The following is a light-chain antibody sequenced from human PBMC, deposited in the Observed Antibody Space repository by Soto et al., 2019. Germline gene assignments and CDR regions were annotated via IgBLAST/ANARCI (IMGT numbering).Light chain of an antibody. J-gene: IGLJ2*01. Sequence: QSPLTQPASVSGSPGQSITISCTGTSSDVGGYNYVSWYQQHPGKAPKLMIYEVSYRPSGVSNRFSGSKSGNTASLTISGLQAEDGADYYCGSYTSSSTVVFGGGTKLTVL. CDR3: GSYTSSSTVV. CDR1: SSDVGGYNY. CDR2: EVS. V-gene: IGLV2-14*01.